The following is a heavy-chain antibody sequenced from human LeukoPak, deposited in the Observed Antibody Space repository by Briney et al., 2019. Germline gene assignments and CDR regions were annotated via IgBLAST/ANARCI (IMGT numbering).Heavy chain of an antibody. J-gene: IGHJ6*02. CDR2: ISGSGDGT. Sequence: PGGSLRLSCATSGFTFANYAMSWVRQAPGKGLEYVSVISGSGDGTFSADSVRGRFTVSRDNSKNTLFLEMSNLRVEDTAVYHCARGGGLDVWGQGATVTVSS. CDR1: GFTFANYA. D-gene: IGHD3-16*01. V-gene: IGHV3-23*01. CDR3: ARGGGLDV.